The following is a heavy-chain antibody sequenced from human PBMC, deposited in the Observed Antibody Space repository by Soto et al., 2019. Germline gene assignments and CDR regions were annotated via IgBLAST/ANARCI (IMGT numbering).Heavy chain of an antibody. Sequence: EVQLVESGGGLVQPGGPLRLSCAPSGFTSSIYWINWVPQAPGKGLVWVSGISNDGSTTNYADSVKGRFTISRDNAKNTVYLQMNSLRAEDTAVYYCARDTYYYDSSDHFSADAFDIWGQGTMVTVSS. D-gene: IGHD3-22*01. V-gene: IGHV3-74*01. CDR1: GFTSSIYW. CDR3: ARDTYYYDSSDHFSADAFDI. CDR2: ISNDGSTT. J-gene: IGHJ3*02.